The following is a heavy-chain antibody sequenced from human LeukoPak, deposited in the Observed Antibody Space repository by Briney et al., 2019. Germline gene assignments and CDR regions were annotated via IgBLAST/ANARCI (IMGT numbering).Heavy chain of an antibody. J-gene: IGHJ4*02. D-gene: IGHD1-26*01. CDR1: GFTFGDYA. CDR2: IRSKAYGGTT. Sequence: GGSLRLSCTASGFTFGDYAMSWFRQAPGKGLEWVGFIRSKAYGGTTEYAAPVKGRFTISRDDSKSIAYLQMNSLKTEDTAVYYCTGESGSYEGDGYFDYWGQGTLVTVSS. V-gene: IGHV3-49*03. CDR3: TGESGSYEGDGYFDY.